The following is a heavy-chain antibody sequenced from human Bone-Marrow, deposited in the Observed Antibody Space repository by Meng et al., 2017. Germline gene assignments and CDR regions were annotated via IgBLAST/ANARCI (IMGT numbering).Heavy chain of an antibody. CDR1: GYSFTSYW. V-gene: IGHV5-51*01. Sequence: ESLKISCKGSGYSFTSYWIGWVRQMPGKSLEWMGIIYPGDSDTRYSPSIQGQVTISVDKSISTAYLQWSSLKASDTAMYYCATGEGYSGYDLYYYYGMDVWGQGTTVTVSS. CDR3: ATGEGYSGYDLYYYYGMDV. D-gene: IGHD5-12*01. J-gene: IGHJ6*02. CDR2: IYPGDSDT.